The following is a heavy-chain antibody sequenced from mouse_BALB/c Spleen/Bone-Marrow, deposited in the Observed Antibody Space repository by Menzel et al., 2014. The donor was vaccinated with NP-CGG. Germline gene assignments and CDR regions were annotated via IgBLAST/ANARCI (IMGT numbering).Heavy chain of an antibody. J-gene: IGHJ4*01. D-gene: IGHD4-1*01. Sequence: EVKLMESGAELVKPGASVKLSCTASGFNIKDTYMHWVKQRPEQGLERIGRIDPANGNTKYDPKFQGKATITADTSSNTADLQLSSLTSEDTAVYYCARWEYYAMDYWGQGTSVTVSS. CDR1: GFNIKDTY. CDR3: ARWEYYAMDY. CDR2: IDPANGNT. V-gene: IGHV14-3*02.